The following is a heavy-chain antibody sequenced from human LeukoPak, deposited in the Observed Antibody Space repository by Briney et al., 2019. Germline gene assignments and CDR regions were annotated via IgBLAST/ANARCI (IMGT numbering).Heavy chain of an antibody. CDR1: VFTFSSYV. CDR3: ARERGFRDPFDY. J-gene: IGHJ4*02. CDR2: LCGSGDNT. V-gene: IGHV3-23*01. Sequence: PGGSLRLFCGASVFTFSSYVMYCVREASGKGLEWGSDLCGSGDNTYYADSLKGRCTISRDNSKNTLYLQMNSLRVEDTALYYYARERGFRDPFDYWGQGTLVTVPS. D-gene: IGHD3-10*01.